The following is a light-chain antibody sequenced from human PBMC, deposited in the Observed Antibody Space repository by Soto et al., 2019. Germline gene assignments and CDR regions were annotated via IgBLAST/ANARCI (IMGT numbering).Light chain of an antibody. J-gene: IGKJ1*01. Sequence: IQMTQSPSSLSASVGYRVTITFRASQSISSYLNWYQQKPGKAPKLLIYAASSLQSGVPSRFSGSGSGTDFTLTISSLQPEDFATYYCLHDYNYPQPFGQGSKVAIK. CDR1: QSISSY. V-gene: IGKV1-6*01. CDR2: AAS. CDR3: LHDYNYPQP.